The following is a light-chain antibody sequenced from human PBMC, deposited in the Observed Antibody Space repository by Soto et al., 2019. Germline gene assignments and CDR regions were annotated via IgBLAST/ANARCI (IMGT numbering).Light chain of an antibody. CDR3: TPYTSSSPYV. V-gene: IGLV2-14*01. CDR2: EVS. CDR1: SSDVGGYNY. J-gene: IGLJ1*01. Sequence: QSALTQPASVSGSPGQSITISCTGTSSDVGGYNYVSWYQQHPGKAPRLIIYEVSRRPSGISNRLSGSKSGNTASLTISGLQAVDEADYYCTPYTSSSPYVFGTGTKLTVL.